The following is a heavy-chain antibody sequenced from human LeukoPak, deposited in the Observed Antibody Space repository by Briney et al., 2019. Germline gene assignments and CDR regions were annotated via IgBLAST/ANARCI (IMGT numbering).Heavy chain of an antibody. J-gene: IGHJ5*02. V-gene: IGHV4-30-2*01. CDR2: IYHSGST. CDR3: ARGIAAAFGVNWFDP. D-gene: IGHD6-13*01. Sequence: PSETLSLTCTVSGGSISSGGYYWSWIRQPPGKGLEWIGYIYHSGSTYYNPSLKSRVTISVDRSKNQFSLKLSSVTAADTAVYYCARGIAAAFGVNWFDPWGQGTLVTVSS. CDR1: GGSISSGGYY.